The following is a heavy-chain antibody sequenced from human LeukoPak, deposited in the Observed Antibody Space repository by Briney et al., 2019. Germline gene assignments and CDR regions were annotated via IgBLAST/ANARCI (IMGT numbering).Heavy chain of an antibody. J-gene: IGHJ4*02. Sequence: GGSLRLSYAASGFTFSSYAMHWVRQAPGKGLEWVAVISYDGSNKYYADSVKGRFTISRDNSKNTLYLQMNSLRAEDTAVYYCACTRYSGNSPYYFDYWGQGTLVTVSS. CDR2: ISYDGSNK. CDR1: GFTFSSYA. V-gene: IGHV3-30-3*01. D-gene: IGHD4-23*01. CDR3: ACTRYSGNSPYYFDY.